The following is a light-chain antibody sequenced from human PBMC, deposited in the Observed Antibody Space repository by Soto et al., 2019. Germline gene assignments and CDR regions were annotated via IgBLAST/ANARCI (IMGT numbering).Light chain of an antibody. V-gene: IGKV2-24*01. J-gene: IGKJ2*01. CDR3: MQTTQDPHT. CDR1: QSLIFTDGPTY. CDR2: KVS. Sequence: IVMTKTPLSSPVTLGQPASLSCRSSQSLIFTDGPTYLHWIQLRPVQTPRLLIYKVSNRFSGVPDRFSGSGAGTDFSPTTSRVESEDVGVYYGMQTTQDPHTCGQGTKLEI.